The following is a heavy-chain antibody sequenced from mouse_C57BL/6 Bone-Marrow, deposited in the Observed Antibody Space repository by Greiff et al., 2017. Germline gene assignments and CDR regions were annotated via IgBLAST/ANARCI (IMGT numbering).Heavy chain of an antibody. D-gene: IGHD1-1*01. CDR3: ARLRVYYYGSSFAWFAY. V-gene: IGHV1-81*01. Sequence: QVQLQQSGAELARPGASVKLSCKASGYTFTSYGISWVKQRTGQGIEWIGEIYPRSGNTYYNEKFKGKATLPADKSSSTAYMELRSLTSEDSAVYVCARLRVYYYGSSFAWFAYWGQGTLVTVSA. CDR2: IYPRSGNT. J-gene: IGHJ3*01. CDR1: GYTFTSYG.